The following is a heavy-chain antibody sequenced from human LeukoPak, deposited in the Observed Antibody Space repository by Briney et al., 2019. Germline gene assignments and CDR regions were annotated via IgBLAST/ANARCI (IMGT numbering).Heavy chain of an antibody. J-gene: IGHJ4*02. CDR3: AKPGYCGSTSCSPFDY. CDR2: ISGSGGAP. Sequence: PGGSLRLSCAASGFTFSSYAMSWVRQAPGKGLEWVSGISGSGGAPYYADSVKGRFTISRDNSKNTLYLQMNSLRAVDTAVYYCAKPGYCGSTSCSPFDYWGQGTLVTVSS. V-gene: IGHV3-23*01. D-gene: IGHD2-2*01. CDR1: GFTFSSYA.